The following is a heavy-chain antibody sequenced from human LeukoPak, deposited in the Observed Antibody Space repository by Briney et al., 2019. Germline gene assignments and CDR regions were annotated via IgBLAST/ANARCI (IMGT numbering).Heavy chain of an antibody. D-gene: IGHD4-17*01. CDR2: INHSGST. Sequence: SETLSLTCAVYGGSFSGYFWTWIRQPPGKGLEWIGEINHSGSTDYNPSLKSRVAISVDTSKNQFSLRLSSVTAADTAVYYCAREPVDYGDYDFDYWGQGTLVTVSS. V-gene: IGHV4-34*01. J-gene: IGHJ4*02. CDR1: GGSFSGYF. CDR3: AREPVDYGDYDFDY.